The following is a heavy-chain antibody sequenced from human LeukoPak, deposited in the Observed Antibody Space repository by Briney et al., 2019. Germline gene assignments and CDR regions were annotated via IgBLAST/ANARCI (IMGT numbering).Heavy chain of an antibody. D-gene: IGHD1-14*01. V-gene: IGHV3-7*01. J-gene: IGHJ4*02. Sequence: GGSLRLSCAASGSTFTKYWMTWVRQAPGKGLEWVGNIKQDGSDKNYMDSVKGRFTISRDNTKNSVYLQMSSLRAEDTAVYYCAREVWGPEYWGQGTLVTVSS. CDR3: AREVWGPEY. CDR2: IKQDGSDK. CDR1: GSTFTKYW.